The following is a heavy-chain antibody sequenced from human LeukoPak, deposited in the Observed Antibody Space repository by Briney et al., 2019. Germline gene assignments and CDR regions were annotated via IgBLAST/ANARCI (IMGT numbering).Heavy chain of an antibody. Sequence: GASVKVSCKASGYTFTGSYMHWVRQAPGQGPEWMGWINPNSGGTNYAQKLQGRVTMTRDTSLSTVYMELSRLRSDDTAVYYCATQATSGWHFSWGQGTLVTVSS. J-gene: IGHJ5*02. CDR2: INPNSGGT. V-gene: IGHV1-2*02. CDR3: ATQATSGWHFS. CDR1: GYTFTGSY. D-gene: IGHD6-19*01.